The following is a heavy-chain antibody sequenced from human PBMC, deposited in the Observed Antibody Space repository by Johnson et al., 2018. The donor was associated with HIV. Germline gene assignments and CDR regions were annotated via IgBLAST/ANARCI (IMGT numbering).Heavy chain of an antibody. Sequence: VQLVESGGGVVQPGRSLRLSCAASGFTFSSYAMHWVRQAPGKGLEWVANIKQDGSEKYYVDSVKGRFTISRDNSKNTLYLQMNSLRAEDTAVYYCAKDPGAFDSWGQGTMVTVSS. CDR2: IKQDGSEK. V-gene: IGHV3-7*03. J-gene: IGHJ3*02. CDR1: GFTFSSYA. CDR3: AKDPGAFDS.